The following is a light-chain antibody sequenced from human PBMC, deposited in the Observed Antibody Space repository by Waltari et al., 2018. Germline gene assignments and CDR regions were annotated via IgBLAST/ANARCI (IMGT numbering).Light chain of an antibody. CDR2: AAS. CDR3: QRYGTLPAT. Sequence: EIVLTQSPGPLSLSPGERATLSCRASQSVSRALAWYQQKPGQAPRLLIYAASTRATGVPDRFSGSGSGTDFSLTIGRLDPEDFAVYYCQRYGTLPATFGQGTKVEIK. CDR1: QSVSRA. J-gene: IGKJ1*01. V-gene: IGKV3-20*01.